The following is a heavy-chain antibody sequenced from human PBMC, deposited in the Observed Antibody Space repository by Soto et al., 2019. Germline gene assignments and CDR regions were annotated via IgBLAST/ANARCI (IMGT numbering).Heavy chain of an antibody. CDR3: ARTVLGPDLLADSFVDYYYYMDV. Sequence: SETLSLTCTFSGGSISNFYWIWIRQPTGKGLEWIGYVYYTGSTSYNPSLKRRVTFSADSSRGQFSLRLNSVTAADTAVYYCARTVLGPDLLADSFVDYYYYMDVWGQGTTVTVSS. CDR2: VYYTGST. CDR1: GGSISNFY. D-gene: IGHD3-9*01. J-gene: IGHJ6*03. V-gene: IGHV4-59*08.